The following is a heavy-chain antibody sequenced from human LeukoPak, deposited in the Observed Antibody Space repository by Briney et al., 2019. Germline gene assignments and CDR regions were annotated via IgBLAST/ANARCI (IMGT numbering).Heavy chain of an antibody. CDR1: GFNLNSFY. J-gene: IGHJ4*02. D-gene: IGHD3-16*01. CDR2: IRKDGTST. Sequence: PGGSLRLSCVVSGFNLNSFYMDWVRQARWKGLVWVSGIRKDGTSTGYADSVQGRFSISRETDKNTVYLQMNSLRPDDTGVYFCARGNWGPEFWGQGTLVTVSS. CDR3: ARGNWGPEF. V-gene: IGHV3-74*01.